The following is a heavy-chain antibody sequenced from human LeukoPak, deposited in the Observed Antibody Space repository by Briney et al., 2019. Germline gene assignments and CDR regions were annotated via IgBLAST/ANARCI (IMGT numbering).Heavy chain of an antibody. CDR1: GGSISSKTSY. J-gene: IGHJ5*02. V-gene: IGHV4-39*07. CDR2: TYYSGST. Sequence: PSETLSLTCSVSGGSISSKTSYWGWIRQPPGKGLEWIGTTYYSGSTYYNPSLKSRVTISVDTSKNQFSLNLTSVTAADTAVYYCAREPLADWFDPWGQGTLVTVSS. CDR3: AREPLADWFDP.